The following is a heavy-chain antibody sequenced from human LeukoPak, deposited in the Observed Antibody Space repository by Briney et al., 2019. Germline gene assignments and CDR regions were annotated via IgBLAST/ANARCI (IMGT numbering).Heavy chain of an antibody. V-gene: IGHV3-30-3*01. Sequence: GRSLRLSCAASGFTFSSYAMHWVRQAPGKGLEWVALISYDGSNKYYADSVKGRFTISRDNSKSTLYLQMNSLRAEDTAVYYCARALVVVPATNDFWGQGTLVTVSS. D-gene: IGHD2-2*01. J-gene: IGHJ4*02. CDR3: ARALVVVPATNDF. CDR1: GFTFSSYA. CDR2: ISYDGSNK.